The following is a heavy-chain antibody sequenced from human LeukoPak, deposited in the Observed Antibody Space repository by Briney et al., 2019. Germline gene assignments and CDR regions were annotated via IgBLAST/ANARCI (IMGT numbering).Heavy chain of an antibody. D-gene: IGHD6-13*01. V-gene: IGHV1-2*06. CDR1: GYNFTGYC. CDR3: ARDLEIAAAGLSSDY. J-gene: IGHJ4*02. CDR2: SNPNSGGT. Sequence: ASVRVSCKAAGYNFTGYCMYWVRQAPGQGLEWMGRSNPNSGGTNYAQKFQGRVTMTRDTSISTAYMELSRLRSDDTAVYYCARDLEIAAAGLSSDYWGQGTLVTVSS.